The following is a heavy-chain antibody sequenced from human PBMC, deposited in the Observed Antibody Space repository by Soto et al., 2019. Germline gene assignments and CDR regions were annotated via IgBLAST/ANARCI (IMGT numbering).Heavy chain of an antibody. Sequence: QVQLQQWGAGLLEPTETLSLTCAVYGGSVSGYYWSWIRQPPVKGLEWIGEINHSGSTNYNPSLKSRVTISVDTFKNQFSLKLSSVTAADTAVYYSVRGRVNWNSSSRYVRFDYWGQGTLVTVSS. CDR2: INHSGST. V-gene: IGHV4-34*01. CDR3: VRGRVNWNSSSRYVRFDY. J-gene: IGHJ4*02. D-gene: IGHD6-13*01. CDR1: GGSVSGYY.